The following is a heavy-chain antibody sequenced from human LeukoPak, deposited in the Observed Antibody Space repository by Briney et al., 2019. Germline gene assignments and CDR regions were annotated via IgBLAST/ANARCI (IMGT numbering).Heavy chain of an antibody. D-gene: IGHD4-17*01. CDR2: IYSDSGGST. Sequence: GGSLRLSCAASGFTVSSNYMSWVRQAPGKGLEWVSVIYSDSGGSTYYADSVKGRFTMSRDNSKNTLYLHMNSLRAKDTAVYYCARGFTHDYGDYFDYWGQGTLVTVSS. CDR1: GFTVSSNY. J-gene: IGHJ4*02. CDR3: ARGFTHDYGDYFDY. V-gene: IGHV3-66*01.